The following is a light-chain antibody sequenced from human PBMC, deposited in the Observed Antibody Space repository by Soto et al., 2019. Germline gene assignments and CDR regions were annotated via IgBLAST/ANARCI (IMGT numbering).Light chain of an antibody. Sequence: QSVLTQPPSASGTPGQRVTISCAGSNSNIGSNNVYWYQQLPGTAPKLLIYKINQRPSGVPDRFSGSKSGTSASLAVSGLRSEDEADYYCLSYGGSNNYVFGTGTKLTVL. CDR3: LSYGGSNNYV. J-gene: IGLJ1*01. CDR1: NSNIGSNN. CDR2: KIN. V-gene: IGLV1-47*01.